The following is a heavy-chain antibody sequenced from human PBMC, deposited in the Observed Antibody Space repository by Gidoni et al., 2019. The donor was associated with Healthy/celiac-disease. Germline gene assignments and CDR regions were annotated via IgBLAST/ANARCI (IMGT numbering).Heavy chain of an antibody. CDR3: AREKPEGFGYYFDY. Sequence: QVQLVQSGAEVKNPGASVKVSCMASGYTFTGYYMHWVRQAPGQGLEWMRWINPNSGGTNYAQKFQGRVTMTRDTSISTAYMELSRLRSDDTAMYYCAREKPEGFGYYFDYWGQGTLVTVSS. D-gene: IGHD3-16*01. CDR2: INPNSGGT. V-gene: IGHV1-2*02. J-gene: IGHJ4*02. CDR1: GYTFTGYY.